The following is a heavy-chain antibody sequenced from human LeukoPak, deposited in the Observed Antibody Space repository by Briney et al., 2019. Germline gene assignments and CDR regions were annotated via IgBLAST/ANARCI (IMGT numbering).Heavy chain of an antibody. CDR2: IYPDDSDT. CDR3: ARHYPGGDYFIDY. V-gene: IGHV5-51*01. Sequence: GESLQISCQGSGSSFTSYWIGWVRQLPGKGLEWVGIIYPDDSDTRYSPSFQDQVTISADKSISTASLQWSSLKASDTAIYYCARHYPGGDYFIDYWGQGTLVTVSS. J-gene: IGHJ4*02. D-gene: IGHD4-17*01. CDR1: GSSFTSYW.